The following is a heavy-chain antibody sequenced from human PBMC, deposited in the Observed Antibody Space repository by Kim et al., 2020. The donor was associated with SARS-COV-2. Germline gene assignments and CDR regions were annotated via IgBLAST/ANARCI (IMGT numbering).Heavy chain of an antibody. CDR1: GFTFSSYD. CDR3: ARGGGSGSYSGDAFDI. CDR2: IGTAGDT. D-gene: IGHD3-10*01. J-gene: IGHJ3*02. V-gene: IGHV3-13*04. Sequence: GGSLRLSCAASGFTFSSYDMHWVRQATGKGLEWVSVIGTAGDTYYPGSAKGRFTISRENAKNSLYLQMNSLRAGDTAVYYCARGGGSGSYSGDAFDIWGQGTRVTVSS.